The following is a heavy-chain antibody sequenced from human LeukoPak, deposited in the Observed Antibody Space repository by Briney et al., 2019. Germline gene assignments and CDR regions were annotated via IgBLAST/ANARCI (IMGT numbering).Heavy chain of an antibody. V-gene: IGHV3-48*04. CDR2: ISSSGSTI. D-gene: IGHD3-10*02. CDR3: AELGITMIGGV. J-gene: IGHJ6*04. CDR1: GFTFSSYN. Sequence: GGSLRLSSAATGFTFSSYNMNWVREAPGKELEWVSYISSSGSTIYNADSVKGRFTISRDNAKNSLYLQMNSLRAEDTAVYYCAELGITMIGGVWGKGTTVTISS.